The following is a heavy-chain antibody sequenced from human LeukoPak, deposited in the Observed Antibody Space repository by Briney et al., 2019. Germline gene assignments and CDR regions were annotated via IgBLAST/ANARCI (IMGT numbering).Heavy chain of an antibody. CDR3: ASGSYSSRAYNWFDP. CDR2: IRYDGSNK. J-gene: IGHJ5*02. Sequence: QSGGSLRLSCAASGFTSSSYGMHWVRQAPGKGLEWVAFIRYDGSNKYYADSVKGRFTISRDNAKNSLYLQMNSLRAEDTAVYYCASGSYSSRAYNWFDPWGQGTLVTVSS. D-gene: IGHD6-13*01. CDR1: GFTSSSYG. V-gene: IGHV3-30*02.